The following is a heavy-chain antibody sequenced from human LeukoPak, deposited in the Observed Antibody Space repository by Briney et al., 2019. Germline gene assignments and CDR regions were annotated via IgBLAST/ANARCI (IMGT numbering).Heavy chain of an antibody. CDR1: GLTFSTSGFN. Sequence: GSLRLSCTASGLTFSTSGFNWVRQAPGKGLEWIGSIYYSGSTYYNPSLKSRVTISVDTSKNQFSLKLSSVTAADTAVYYCARPRSYQLLLFDYWGQGTLVTVSS. V-gene: IGHV4-39*01. J-gene: IGHJ4*02. CDR3: ARPRSYQLLLFDY. D-gene: IGHD2-2*01. CDR2: IYYSGST.